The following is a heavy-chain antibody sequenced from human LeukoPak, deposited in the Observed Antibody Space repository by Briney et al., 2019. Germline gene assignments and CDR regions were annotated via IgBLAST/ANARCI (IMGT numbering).Heavy chain of an antibody. Sequence: PGGSLRLSCAASGFTFSSYGMNWVRQAPGKGLEWVSSISSSSSYIYYADSVKGRFTISRDNAKNSLYLQMNSLRAEDTAVYYCARADRLGAALLASFDYWGQGTLVTVSS. J-gene: IGHJ4*02. CDR3: ARADRLGAALLASFDY. CDR1: GFTFSSYG. CDR2: ISSSSSYI. D-gene: IGHD3-16*01. V-gene: IGHV3-21*01.